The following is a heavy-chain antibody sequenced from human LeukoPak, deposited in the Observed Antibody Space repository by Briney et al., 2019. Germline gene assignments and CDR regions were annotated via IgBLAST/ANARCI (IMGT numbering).Heavy chain of an antibody. CDR2: ISYDGSNK. CDR3: ARDMVEDIVVVVAATPQAFDI. Sequence: GGSLRLSCAASGFTFSSYAMHWVRQAPGKGLERVAVISYDGSNKYYADSVKGRFTISRDNSKNTLYLQMNSLRAEDTAVYYCARDMVEDIVVVVAATPQAFDIWGQGTMVTVSS. V-gene: IGHV3-30-3*01. CDR1: GFTFSSYA. D-gene: IGHD2-15*01. J-gene: IGHJ3*02.